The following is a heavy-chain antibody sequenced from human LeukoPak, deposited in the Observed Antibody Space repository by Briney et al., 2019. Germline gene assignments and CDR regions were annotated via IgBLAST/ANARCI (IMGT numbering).Heavy chain of an antibody. Sequence: PGGSLRLSCAASGFTFSSYGMHWVRQAPGKGLEWVAVILSDGSKEFYTDSVKGRFTISRDNSKNTLYLQMNSLRAEDTAVYYCASVALSNYVYYYYYMDVWGKGTTVTVSS. J-gene: IGHJ6*03. V-gene: IGHV3-33*01. CDR1: GFTFSSYG. D-gene: IGHD4-11*01. CDR3: ASVALSNYVYYYYYMDV. CDR2: ILSDGSKE.